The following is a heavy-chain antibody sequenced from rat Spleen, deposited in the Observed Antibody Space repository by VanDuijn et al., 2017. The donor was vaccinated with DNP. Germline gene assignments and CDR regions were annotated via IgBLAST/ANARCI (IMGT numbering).Heavy chain of an antibody. D-gene: IGHD1-6*01. CDR2: ITPSGNSA. J-gene: IGHJ3*01. CDR1: GFTFNNYD. Sequence: EVQLVESGGGLVQPGGSLKLSCVASGFTFNNYDMAWVRQAPAKGLEWVTSITPSGNSAFYRDSVKGRFTVSRDNANSSLSLQMGNLRSEDTATYYCARHGVFYGLTFAYWGQGTLVTVSS. V-gene: IGHV5-25*01. CDR3: ARHGVFYGLTFAY.